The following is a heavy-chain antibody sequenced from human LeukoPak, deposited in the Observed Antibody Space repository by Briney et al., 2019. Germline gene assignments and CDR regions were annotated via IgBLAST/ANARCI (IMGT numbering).Heavy chain of an antibody. CDR3: ARALDDYGDSRSLAHWFDP. V-gene: IGHV4-4*07. J-gene: IGHJ5*02. CDR1: GGSISSYY. CDR2: IYTSGST. Sequence: PSETLSLTCTVSGGSISSYYWSWIRQPAGKGLEWVGRIYTSGSTNYNPSLRSRVTMSVDTSKNQFSLKLSSVTAADTAVYYCARALDDYGDSRSLAHWFDPWGQGTLVTVSS. D-gene: IGHD4-17*01.